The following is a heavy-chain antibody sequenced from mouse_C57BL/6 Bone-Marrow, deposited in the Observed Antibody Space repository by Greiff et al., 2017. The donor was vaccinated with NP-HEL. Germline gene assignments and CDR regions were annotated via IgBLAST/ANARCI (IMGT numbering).Heavy chain of an antibody. CDR2: INPNNGGT. CDR3: ARCGKVYCDY. V-gene: IGHV1-26*01. J-gene: IGHJ2*01. CDR1: GYTFTDYY. Sequence: VQLQQSGPELVKPGASVKISCKASGYTFTDYYMNWVKQSHGKSLEWIGDINPNNGGTSYNQKFKGKATLTVDKSSSTAYMELRSLTSEDSAVYYCARCGKVYCDYWGQGTTLTVSS.